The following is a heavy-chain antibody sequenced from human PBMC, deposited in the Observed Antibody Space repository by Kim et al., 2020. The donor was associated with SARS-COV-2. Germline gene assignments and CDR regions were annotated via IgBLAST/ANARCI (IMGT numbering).Heavy chain of an antibody. CDR1: GFTFSSYA. Sequence: GGSLRLSCAASGFTFSSYAMHWVRQAPGKGLEYVSAISSNGGTTYYANSVKGRFTISRDNSKNTLYLQMGSLRAEDMAVYYCATGLDYYGSGSYYNPRFDYWGQGTLVTVSS. J-gene: IGHJ4*02. CDR3: ATGLDYYGSGSYYNPRFDY. D-gene: IGHD3-10*01. CDR2: ISSNGGTT. V-gene: IGHV3-64*01.